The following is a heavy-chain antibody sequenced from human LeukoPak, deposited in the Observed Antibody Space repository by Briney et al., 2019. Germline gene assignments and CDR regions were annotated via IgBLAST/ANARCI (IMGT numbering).Heavy chain of an antibody. CDR3: ASLFWSGYYRPHYYYYYMDV. J-gene: IGHJ6*03. D-gene: IGHD3-3*01. CDR1: GGSISSYY. CDR2: IYYSGST. Sequence: SETLSLTCTVSGGSISSYYWSWIRQPPGKGLEWIGYIYYSGSTNYNPSLKSRVTISVDTSKNQFSLKLSSVTAADTAVYYCASLFWSGYYRPHYYYYYMDVWGKGTTVTVSS. V-gene: IGHV4-59*12.